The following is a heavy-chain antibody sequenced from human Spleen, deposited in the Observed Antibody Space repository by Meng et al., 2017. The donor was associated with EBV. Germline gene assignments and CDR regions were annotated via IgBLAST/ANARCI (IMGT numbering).Heavy chain of an antibody. CDR1: GLALITSGVG. Sequence: QMTVQEALPTLVHTTQTTPPSCSFSGLALITSGVGVGWLRQPPGKALEWLAIIYRDDDKRYSPSLKSRLTITTDTSKTEVVLTMTNMDPVYTATYYCARRLKYTNWLFDFWGPGTLVTVSS. CDR3: ARRLKYTNWLFDF. D-gene: IGHD1-1*01. CDR2: IYRDDDK. V-gene: IGHV2-5*02. J-gene: IGHJ4*02.